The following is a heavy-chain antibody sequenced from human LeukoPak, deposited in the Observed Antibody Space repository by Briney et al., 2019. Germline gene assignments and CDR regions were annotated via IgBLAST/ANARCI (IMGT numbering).Heavy chain of an antibody. CDR3: ARLRSGGYFEY. CDR2: VYDSGSG. CDR1: GGSVSSGGYY. Sequence: SETLSLTCTVSGGSVSSGGYYWSWIRRPPGKGLDWIGYVYDSGSGKYKPSLNSRVTISIDTSKNQFSLKLNSVTAADTAVYYCARLRSGGYFEYWSQGTLVTVSS. J-gene: IGHJ4*02. D-gene: IGHD4-17*01. V-gene: IGHV4-61*08.